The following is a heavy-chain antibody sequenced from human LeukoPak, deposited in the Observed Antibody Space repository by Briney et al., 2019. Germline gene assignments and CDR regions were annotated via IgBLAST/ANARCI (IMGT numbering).Heavy chain of an antibody. CDR2: IYYSGST. D-gene: IGHD5-12*01. Sequence: PSETLSLTCTVSGGSISSYYWSWIRQPPGKGLEWIGYIYYSGSTNYNPSLKSRVTISVDTSKNQFSLKLSSVTAADTAVYYCASDGVLGGYPRSNDAFDIWGQGTMVTVSS. J-gene: IGHJ3*02. CDR3: ASDGVLGGYPRSNDAFDI. V-gene: IGHV4-59*01. CDR1: GGSISSYY.